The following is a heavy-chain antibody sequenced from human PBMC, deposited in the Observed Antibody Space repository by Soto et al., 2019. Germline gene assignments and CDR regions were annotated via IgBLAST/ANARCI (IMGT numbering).Heavy chain of an antibody. CDR2: IYPCDPQT. V-gene: IGHV5-51*01. D-gene: IGHD2-8*01. J-gene: IGHJ6*02. CDR1: AYSFTSYW. CDR3: ARHTSYCTNGVCYTYYYYGMDV. Sequence: GEALKVSWKPPAYSFTSYWIGWVRQMAGKCLEWTAIIYPCDPQTRYTPSFQGQATISADKSISTACLQWSSLKASDNAMYYCARHTSYCTNGVCYTYYYYGMDVWGRGSTVTVSS.